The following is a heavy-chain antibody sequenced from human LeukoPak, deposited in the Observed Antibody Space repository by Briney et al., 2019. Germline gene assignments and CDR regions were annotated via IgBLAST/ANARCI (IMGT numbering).Heavy chain of an antibody. CDR3: ARDQPAPYDFWSASNWFDP. V-gene: IGHV4-30-4*08. Sequence: SETLSLTCTVSGGSISSGDYYWSWIRQPQGKGLEWIGYIYYSGSTYYSPSLKSRVTISVNTSKHQFSLKLSSVTAADTAVYYCARDQPAPYDFWSASNWFDPWGQGTLVTVSS. J-gene: IGHJ5*02. CDR1: GGSISSGDYY. CDR2: IYYSGST. D-gene: IGHD3-3*01.